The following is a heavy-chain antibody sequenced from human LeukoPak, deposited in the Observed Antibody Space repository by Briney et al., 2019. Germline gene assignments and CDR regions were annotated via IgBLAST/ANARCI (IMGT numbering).Heavy chain of an antibody. D-gene: IGHD6-19*01. CDR3: GREWQWPVDY. CDR2: ISSSSSTI. J-gene: IGHJ4*02. Sequence: GGSLRLSCAASGFTFSTYSVNCVRQSPGKGLEWVSYISSSSSTIYYADSVKGRFTISRDNAKNSLYLQMNSLRAEDTAVYYCGREWQWPVDYWGQGTLVTVSS. CDR1: GFTFSTYS. V-gene: IGHV3-48*01.